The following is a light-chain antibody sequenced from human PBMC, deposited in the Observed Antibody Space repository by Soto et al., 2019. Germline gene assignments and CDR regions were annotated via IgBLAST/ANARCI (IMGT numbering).Light chain of an antibody. CDR2: GAS. V-gene: IGKV3-20*01. CDR1: QSVSNNY. CDR3: QQSGNSPLT. Sequence: EIIMTQSPATLSVSPVEGATLSCRASQSVSNNYLAWYQQKPGQAPRLLIYGASNRATGIPARFSGSGSGTDFTLTISRLEPEDFAVYFCQQSGNSPLTFGQGTRLEIK. J-gene: IGKJ5*01.